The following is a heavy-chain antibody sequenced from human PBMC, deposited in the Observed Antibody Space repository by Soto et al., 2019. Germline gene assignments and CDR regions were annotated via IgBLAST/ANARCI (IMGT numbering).Heavy chain of an antibody. CDR3: ARDREQWLAPGFDY. D-gene: IGHD6-19*01. J-gene: IGHJ4*02. CDR2: IIPILGIA. Sequence: QVQLVQSGAEVKKPGSSVKVSCKASGGTFSSYTISWVRQAPGQGLEWMGRIIPILGIANYAQKFQGRVTITADKSTSTAYMERSSLRSEDTAVYYCARDREQWLAPGFDYWGQGTLVTVSS. V-gene: IGHV1-69*02. CDR1: GGTFSSYT.